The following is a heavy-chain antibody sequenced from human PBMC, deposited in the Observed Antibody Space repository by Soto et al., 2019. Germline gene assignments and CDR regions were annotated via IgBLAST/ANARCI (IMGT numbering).Heavy chain of an antibody. CDR3: ATMGTPATGLYFFDY. Sequence: SETLSLTCTVSGGSISSGNYYWSWIRQPQGKGLEWIGFISYSGSTYYSTSLKSRVTISVDTSKSQFSLNLSFVTAADTAVYYCATMGTPATGLYFFDYWGQGSLVTVSS. D-gene: IGHD2-15*01. CDR1: GGSISSGNYY. V-gene: IGHV4-30-4*01. CDR2: ISYSGST. J-gene: IGHJ4*02.